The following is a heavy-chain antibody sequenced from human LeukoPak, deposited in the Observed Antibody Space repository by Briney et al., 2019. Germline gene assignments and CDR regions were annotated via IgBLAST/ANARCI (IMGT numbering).Heavy chain of an antibody. CDR3: TQGAAPAYFDY. J-gene: IGHJ4*02. Sequence: GGSLRLSCAASGFTFSNTWMSWVRQAPGKGLEWVGRIKTNSDGGTADYAVPVKGRFTILRDDSKNTLYLQMNSLKTEDTAVYYCTQGAAPAYFDYWGQGTLVTVS. V-gene: IGHV3-15*01. D-gene: IGHD6-13*01. CDR1: GFTFSNTW. CDR2: IKTNSDGGTA.